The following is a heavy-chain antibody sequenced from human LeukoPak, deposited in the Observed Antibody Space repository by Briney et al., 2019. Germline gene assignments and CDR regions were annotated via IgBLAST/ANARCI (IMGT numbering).Heavy chain of an antibody. CDR1: GGSFSGYY. V-gene: IGHV4-34*01. D-gene: IGHD6-13*01. J-gene: IGHJ4*02. Sequence: SETLSLTCAVYGGSFSGYYWSWIRQPPGKGLEWIGEINHSGSTNYNPSLKSRVTISVDTSKNQFSLKLSSVTAADTAVYYCARGRSGGYSSSWYRGVIDYWGQGTLVTVSS. CDR2: INHSGST. CDR3: ARGRSGGYSSSWYRGVIDY.